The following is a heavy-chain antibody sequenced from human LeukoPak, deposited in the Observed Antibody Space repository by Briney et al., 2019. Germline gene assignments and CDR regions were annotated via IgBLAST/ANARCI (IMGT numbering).Heavy chain of an antibody. J-gene: IGHJ4*02. Sequence: PGGPLRLSCTASGFTFGDYVMSWVRQAPGKGLEWVGFIRSKAYGGTTEYAASVKGRFTISRDDSKSIAYLQMNGLKTEDTAVYFCTREVDTAMAASVAAVFDYWGQGTLVTVSS. V-gene: IGHV3-49*04. D-gene: IGHD5-18*01. CDR3: TREVDTAMAASVAAVFDY. CDR1: GFTFGDYV. CDR2: IRSKAYGGTT.